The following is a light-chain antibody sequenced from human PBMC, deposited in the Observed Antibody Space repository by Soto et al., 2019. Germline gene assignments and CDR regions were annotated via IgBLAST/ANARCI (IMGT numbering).Light chain of an antibody. V-gene: IGKV1-5*03. CDR2: KAS. CDR1: QTISSW. CDR3: QQYKFLWT. J-gene: IGKJ1*01. Sequence: DIQMTQSPSTLSGSVGDRVTITCRASQTISSWLAWYQQKPGKAPKLLIYKASTLKSGVPSRFSGSGSGTEFTLTISSLQPEDFATYYCQQYKFLWTFGQGTKVDIK.